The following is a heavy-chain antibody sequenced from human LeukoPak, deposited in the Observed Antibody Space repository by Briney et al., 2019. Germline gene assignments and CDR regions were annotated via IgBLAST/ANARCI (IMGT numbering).Heavy chain of an antibody. Sequence: GGSLRLSCEASGFTFSSYAMSWVRQAPGKGLEWVSGISGSGGSTYYADSVKGRFTISRDNSKNTLYLQMNSPRAEDTAVYYCAREYSSSWYGGGYWGQGTLVTVSS. J-gene: IGHJ4*02. CDR3: AREYSSSWYGGGY. CDR2: ISGSGGST. D-gene: IGHD6-13*01. CDR1: GFTFSSYA. V-gene: IGHV3-23*01.